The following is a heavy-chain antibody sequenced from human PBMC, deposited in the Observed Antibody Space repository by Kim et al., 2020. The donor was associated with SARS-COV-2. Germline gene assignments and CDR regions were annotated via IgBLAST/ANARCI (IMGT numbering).Heavy chain of an antibody. Sequence: GGSLRLSCAASGFTFSDFPMHWVRQAPGKGLEWVAIISSDGSNKYYADSVKGRFTISRDNSRNTLYLQMNSLRAEDTAVYYCARRDPFDYWGQGTLVTVSS. CDR2: ISSDGSNK. J-gene: IGHJ4*02. V-gene: IGHV3-30-3*01. CDR1: GFTFSDFP. CDR3: ARRDPFDY.